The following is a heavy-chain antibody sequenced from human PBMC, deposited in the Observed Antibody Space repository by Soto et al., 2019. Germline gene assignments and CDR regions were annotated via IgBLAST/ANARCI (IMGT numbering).Heavy chain of an antibody. CDR2: ISARNGDT. Sequence: ASVKVSCKASGYTFTTNGIIWVRQAPGQHLEWLGWISARNGDTKYAQGFQGRVTLTTDTSTTTAYMELMNLRSDDTAVYFCARVQVLPNPAADFWGQGALVTVSS. CDR1: GYTFTTNG. CDR3: ARVQVLPNPAADF. J-gene: IGHJ4*02. V-gene: IGHV1-18*04. D-gene: IGHD3-10*01.